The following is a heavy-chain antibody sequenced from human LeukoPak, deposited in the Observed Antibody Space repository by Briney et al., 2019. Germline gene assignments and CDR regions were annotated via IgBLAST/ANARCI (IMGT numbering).Heavy chain of an antibody. CDR1: RFTFDDHG. Sequence: PGGSLRLSCAASRFTFDDHGMSWVRQAPGKGLEWVSGINWNGGSTGYADSVKGRFTISRDNARNSLYLQMNSVRAEDTALYYCARDLGSGWTRFDYWGQGTLVTVSS. CDR2: INWNGGST. J-gene: IGHJ4*02. CDR3: ARDLGSGWTRFDY. V-gene: IGHV3-20*04. D-gene: IGHD6-19*01.